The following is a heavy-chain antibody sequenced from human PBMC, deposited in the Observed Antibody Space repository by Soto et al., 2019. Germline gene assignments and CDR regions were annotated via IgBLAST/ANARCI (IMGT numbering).Heavy chain of an antibody. CDR2: INAGNGNT. V-gene: IGHV1-3*01. CDR1: GYTFTSYA. D-gene: IGHD3-3*01. J-gene: IGHJ6*02. Sequence: ASVKFSCKASGYTFTSYAMHWVRQAPGQRLEWMGWINAGNGNTKYSQKFQGRVTITRDTSASTAYMELSSLRSEDTAVYYCARAPISYDFWSGYYSTHYYYYGMDVWGQGTTVTVSS. CDR3: ARAPISYDFWSGYYSTHYYYYGMDV.